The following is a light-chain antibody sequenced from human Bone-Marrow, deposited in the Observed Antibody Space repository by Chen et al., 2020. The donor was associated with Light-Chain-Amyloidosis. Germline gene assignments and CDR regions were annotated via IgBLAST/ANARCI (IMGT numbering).Light chain of an antibody. J-gene: IGKJ3*01. CDR2: TAS. CDR3: QQSYSTLGVT. V-gene: IGKV1-39*01. CDR1: QSIFSN. Sequence: DIQMTQSPSSLSASVGDRVTITCRASQSIFSNLNWYQHKPGKAPKLLISTASRLQSGVPSRFSGSGYGTDFTLTISRLQPEDLATYYCQQSYSTLGVTVGPGTKVDIK.